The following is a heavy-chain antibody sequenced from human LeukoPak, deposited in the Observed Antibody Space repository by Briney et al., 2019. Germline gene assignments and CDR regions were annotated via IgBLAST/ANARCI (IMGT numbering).Heavy chain of an antibody. V-gene: IGHV4-4*08. CDR1: GGSISSYY. J-gene: IGHJ4*02. CDR2: ISNSGST. CDR3: ARDGHHTYDCSPYYFDY. Sequence: SETLALTCTVSGGSISSYYWIWIRQPPGKGLEWIGYISNSGSTNYNPSLKSRVTISVNTSKNQFSLKLRSVTAADTAMYFCARDGHHTYDCSPYYFDYWGQGVMVTVSS. D-gene: IGHD2-21*01.